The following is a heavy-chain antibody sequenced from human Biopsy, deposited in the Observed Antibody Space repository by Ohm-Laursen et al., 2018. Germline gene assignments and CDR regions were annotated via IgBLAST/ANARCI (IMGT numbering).Heavy chain of an antibody. CDR1: GGTFSNYA. J-gene: IGHJ4*02. CDR3: ATPFQYYDSWGGYLPSDH. CDR2: IIAVSGLV. Sequence: SSVKVSCKASGGTFSNYAISWVRQAPGEGLEWMGGIIAVSGLVNYAPKFQGRVSITADKSTTTAYMELSNLKSEDTAVYYCATPFQYYDSWGGYLPSDHWGQGTLVTVSS. D-gene: IGHD3-3*01. V-gene: IGHV1-69*17.